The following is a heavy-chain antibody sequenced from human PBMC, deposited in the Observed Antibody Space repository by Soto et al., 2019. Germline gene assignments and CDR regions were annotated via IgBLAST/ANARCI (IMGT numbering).Heavy chain of an antibody. Sequence: GGSLRLSCAGSGFTFSSYGMHWVRQAPGKGLEWVAVISYDGSNKYYADSVKGRFTISRDNSKNTLYLQMNSLRAEDTAVYYCATSEPFDYWGQGTLVTVSS. CDR2: ISYDGSNK. CDR3: ATSEPFDY. J-gene: IGHJ4*02. V-gene: IGHV3-30*03. CDR1: GFTFSSYG.